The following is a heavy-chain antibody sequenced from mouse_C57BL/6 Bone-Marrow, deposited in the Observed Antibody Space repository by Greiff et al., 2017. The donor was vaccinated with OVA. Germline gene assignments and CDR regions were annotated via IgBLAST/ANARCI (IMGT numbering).Heavy chain of an antibody. V-gene: IGHV1-53*01. J-gene: IGHJ1*03. CDR1: GYTFTSYW. CDR3: ARWRRSRYYFDV. CDR2: INPSNGGT. D-gene: IGHD2-14*01. Sequence: VQLQQPGTELVKPGASVKLSCKASGYTFTSYWMHWVKQRPGQGLEWIGNINPSNGGTNYNEKFKSKATLTVDKSSSTAYMQLSSLTSEDSAVYDCARWRRSRYYFDVWGTGTTVTVSS.